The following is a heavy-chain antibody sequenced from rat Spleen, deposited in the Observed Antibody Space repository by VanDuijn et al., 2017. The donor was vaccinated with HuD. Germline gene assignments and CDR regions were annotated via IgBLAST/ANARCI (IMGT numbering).Heavy chain of an antibody. CDR3: TRGGFYRH. D-gene: IGHD1-2*01. CDR2: ISYDGSST. CDR1: GFIFSKYD. J-gene: IGHJ2*01. Sequence: EVQLVESGGGLVQPGRSLILSCAASGFIFSKYDMAWVRQAPTKGLEWVASISYDGSSTYYRDSVKGRFTISRDNAKSTLYLQMNSLRSEDTATYYCTRGGFYRHWGQGVMVTVSS. V-gene: IGHV5S23*01.